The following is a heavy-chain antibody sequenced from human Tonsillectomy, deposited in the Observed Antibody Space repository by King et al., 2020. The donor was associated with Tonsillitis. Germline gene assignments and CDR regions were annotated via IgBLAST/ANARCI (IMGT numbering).Heavy chain of an antibody. D-gene: IGHD1-26*01. Sequence: QLQESGPGLVKPSETLPLTCTVSGGSISSYYWSWIRQPPGKGLEWIGYIYDTGSTNYNPSLKSRVTLSVDTSKNQFSLKLSSVTAADTAVYYCARTHEGNYYPFSSYYMDVWGKGTTVTVSS. V-gene: IGHV4-59*01. CDR2: IYDTGST. J-gene: IGHJ6*03. CDR3: ARTHEGNYYPFSSYYMDV. CDR1: GGSISSYY.